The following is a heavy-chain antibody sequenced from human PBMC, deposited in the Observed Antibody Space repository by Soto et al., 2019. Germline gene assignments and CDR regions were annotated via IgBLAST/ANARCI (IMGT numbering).Heavy chain of an antibody. V-gene: IGHV4-31*03. Sequence: QVQLQESGPGLVKPSQTLSLTCTVSGGSISSGGYYWSWIRQHPGKGLEWIGYIYYSGSTYYNPSLKSRVTISVDTSKNQFSLKLSSVTAADTAVYYCAREGLGMATIGHEDYFDYWGQGTLVTVSS. CDR2: IYYSGST. D-gene: IGHD5-12*01. CDR3: AREGLGMATIGHEDYFDY. CDR1: GGSISSGGYY. J-gene: IGHJ4*02.